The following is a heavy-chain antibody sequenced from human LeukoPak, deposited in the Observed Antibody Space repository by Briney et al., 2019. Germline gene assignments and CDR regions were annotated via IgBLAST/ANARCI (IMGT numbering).Heavy chain of an antibody. D-gene: IGHD6-13*01. CDR2: IYNTGST. Sequence: GGSLRLSCAASGFIVSNNYMSWVRQAPGKGLEWVSVIYNTGSTSYADSVKGRFTISRDNSNNTLYLQMSSLRAEDTAVYYCARGGSSGLTIDYWGQGTLVTVSS. CDR1: GFIVSNNY. J-gene: IGHJ4*02. CDR3: ARGGSSGLTIDY. V-gene: IGHV3-66*03.